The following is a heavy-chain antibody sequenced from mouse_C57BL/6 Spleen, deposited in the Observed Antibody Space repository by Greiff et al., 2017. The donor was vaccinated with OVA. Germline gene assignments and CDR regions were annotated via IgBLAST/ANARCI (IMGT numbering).Heavy chain of an antibody. CDR3: ARRGYGSSYHAMDY. CDR2: IYPGDGDT. D-gene: IGHD1-1*01. J-gene: IGHJ4*01. CDR1: GYAFSSSW. Sequence: QVQLKESGPELVKPGASVKISCKASGYAFSSSWMNWVKQRPGKGLEWIGRIYPGDGDTNYNGKFKGKATLTADKSSSTAYMQLSSLTSEDSAVYFCARRGYGSSYHAMDYWGQGTSVTVSS. V-gene: IGHV1-82*01.